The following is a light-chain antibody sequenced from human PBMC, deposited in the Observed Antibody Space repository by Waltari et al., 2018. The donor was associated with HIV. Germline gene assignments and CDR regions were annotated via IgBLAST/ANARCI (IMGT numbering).Light chain of an antibody. J-gene: IGKJ1*01. CDR1: QSIGNY. Sequence: IQMTQSPSSLSASLGDRVTITCRASQSIGNYVNWYQQKPGKAPNLLIYAASRLQREVPSRFSGSGSGTDFTLIISDLQPEDYATYYCQQSSLTPRTPRTFGQGTKVEV. CDR3: QQSSLTPRTPRT. CDR2: AAS. V-gene: IGKV1-39*01.